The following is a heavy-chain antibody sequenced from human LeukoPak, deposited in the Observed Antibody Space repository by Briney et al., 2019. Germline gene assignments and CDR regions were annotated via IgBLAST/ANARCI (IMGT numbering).Heavy chain of an antibody. CDR3: AKDGAVGGAIDY. CDR1: GFNVISNY. D-gene: IGHD1-26*01. CDR2: LYSGGYT. V-gene: IGHV3-53*01. Sequence: PGGSLRLSCAASGFNVISNYMNWVRQAPGKGLEWVSVLYSGGYTDYTDSVKGRFTISRDNSKNTLYLQMTRLRADDTAVYYCAKDGAVGGAIDYWGQGTLVTVSS. J-gene: IGHJ4*02.